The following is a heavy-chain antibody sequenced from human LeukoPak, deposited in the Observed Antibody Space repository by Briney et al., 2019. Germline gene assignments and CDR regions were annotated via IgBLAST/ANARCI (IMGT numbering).Heavy chain of an antibody. Sequence: PSETLSLTCTVSGYSISSGYYWGWIRPPPGKGLEWIGSIYHSGSTYYNPSLKSRVTISVDTSKNQFSLKLSSVTAADTAVYYCARDGVTIAARPIGYFDYWGQGTLVTVSS. J-gene: IGHJ4*02. V-gene: IGHV4-38-2*02. CDR2: IYHSGST. D-gene: IGHD6-6*01. CDR1: GYSISSGYY. CDR3: ARDGVTIAARPIGYFDY.